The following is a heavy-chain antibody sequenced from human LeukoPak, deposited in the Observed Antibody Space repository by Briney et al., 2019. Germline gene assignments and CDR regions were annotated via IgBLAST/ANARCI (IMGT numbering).Heavy chain of an antibody. D-gene: IGHD6-13*01. CDR3: ARERRRTAAGKGVDY. J-gene: IGHJ4*02. CDR2: IYYSGST. Sequence: PSETLSLTCTVSGGSISSYYWSWIRQPPGKGLEWIGYIYYSGSTNYNPSLKSRVTISVDTSKNQSSLKLSSVTAADTAVYYCARERRRTAAGKGVDYWGQGTLVTVSS. CDR1: GGSISSYY. V-gene: IGHV4-59*12.